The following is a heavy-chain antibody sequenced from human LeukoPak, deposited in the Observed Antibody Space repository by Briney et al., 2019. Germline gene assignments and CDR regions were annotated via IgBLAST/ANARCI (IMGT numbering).Heavy chain of an antibody. J-gene: IGHJ4*02. CDR2: ISGSDSST. CDR1: GFTFSDYA. D-gene: IGHD3-10*01. CDR3: AKDHTIVRGVISHFDY. Sequence: PGGSLRLSCAASGFTFSDYAMSWVRQAPGKGLEWVSVISGSDSSTNYAGSVKGRFTISRDNSKNTLYLQLNSLRVEDTAVYYCAKDHTIVRGVISHFDYWGQGALVTVSS. V-gene: IGHV3-23*01.